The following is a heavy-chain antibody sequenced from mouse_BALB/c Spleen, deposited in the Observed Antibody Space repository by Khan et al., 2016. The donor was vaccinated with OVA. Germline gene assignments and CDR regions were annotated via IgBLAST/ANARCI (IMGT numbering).Heavy chain of an antibody. CDR3: ARNGNSTLFAY. J-gene: IGHJ3*01. Sequence: EVQLVESGAELVRPGALVKLSCNASGFNIKDYYMHWVKQRPEQGLVWIGRIDPENGATIYAPHFQGLASITSDTSSNTAYLLLSSLTSEDTAVYYCARNGNSTLFAYWGQGTLVTVSA. CDR2: IDPENGAT. CDR1: GFNIKDYY. V-gene: IGHV14-1*02. D-gene: IGHD2-1*01.